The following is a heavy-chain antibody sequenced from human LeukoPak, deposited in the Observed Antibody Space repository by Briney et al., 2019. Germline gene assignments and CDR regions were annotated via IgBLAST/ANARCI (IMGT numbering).Heavy chain of an antibody. CDR1: GGSISSSSYY. D-gene: IGHD6-13*01. J-gene: IGHJ4*02. CDR2: IYYSGNT. V-gene: IGHV4-39*01. CDR3: ASTPHSSGWYIAPY. Sequence: SETLSLTRTVSGGSISSSSYYWGWIRQPPGKGLEWIGCIYYSGNTYYNPSLKSRITLSVDTSKNQFSLKLSSVAAADTAVYYCASTPHSSGWYIAPYWGQGTLVSVSS.